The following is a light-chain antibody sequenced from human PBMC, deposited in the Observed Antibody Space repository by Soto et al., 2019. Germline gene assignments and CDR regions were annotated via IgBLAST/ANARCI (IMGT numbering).Light chain of an antibody. CDR2: EIS. J-gene: IGLJ1*01. Sequence: QSVLTQPASVSGSPGQSITISCTGSSSDVGRYKYVSWYQHRPGKAPRLMIYEISDRPSGVSSRFSGSKSGDTASLTISGLQPEDEADYYCSSYTTTSTQVFGTGTKLTVL. CDR3: SSYTTTSTQV. V-gene: IGLV2-14*01. CDR1: SSDVGRYKY.